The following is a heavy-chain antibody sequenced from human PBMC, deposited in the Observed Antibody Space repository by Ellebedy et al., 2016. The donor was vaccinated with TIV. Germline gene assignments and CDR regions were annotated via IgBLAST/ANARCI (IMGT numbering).Heavy chain of an antibody. CDR2: IYNSWRT. Sequence: SETLSLXXTVSGGSIRRDYWSWIRQSPEKRLEWIGYIYNSWRTTYNPSLESRVTISVDTSKNQFSLKLRSVTAADTAVYYCARDRMYYYDSSGSYQYYGMDVWGQGTTVTVSS. J-gene: IGHJ6*02. V-gene: IGHV4-59*01. D-gene: IGHD3-22*01. CDR1: GGSIRRDY. CDR3: ARDRMYYYDSSGSYQYYGMDV.